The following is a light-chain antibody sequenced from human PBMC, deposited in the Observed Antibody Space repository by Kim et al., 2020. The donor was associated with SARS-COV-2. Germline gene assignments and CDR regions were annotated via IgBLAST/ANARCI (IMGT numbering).Light chain of an antibody. CDR1: QSISSY. V-gene: IGKV1-39*01. CDR2: AAS. CDR3: QQSYSTPST. Sequence: ASVGDRVTITCRASQSISSYLNLYQQKPGKAPKLLIYAASSLQSGVPSRFSGSGSGTDFTLTISSLQPEDFATYYCQQSYSTPSTFGPGTKVDIK. J-gene: IGKJ3*01.